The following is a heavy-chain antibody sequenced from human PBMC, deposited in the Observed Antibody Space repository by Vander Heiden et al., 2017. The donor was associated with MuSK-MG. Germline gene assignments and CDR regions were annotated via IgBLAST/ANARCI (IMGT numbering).Heavy chain of an antibody. D-gene: IGHD3-10*01. CDR3: AKDVLLWFGESPDY. CDR2: IGGSGGST. V-gene: IGHV3-23*01. Sequence: EVQLLESGGGLVQPGGSLRLPCAAAGFTLGSYAMSWVRQAPGKGLEWVSAIGGSGGSTYYADSVKGRFTISRDNSKNTLYLQMNSLRAEDTAVYYCAKDVLLWFGESPDYWGQGTLVTVSS. CDR1: GFTLGSYA. J-gene: IGHJ4*02.